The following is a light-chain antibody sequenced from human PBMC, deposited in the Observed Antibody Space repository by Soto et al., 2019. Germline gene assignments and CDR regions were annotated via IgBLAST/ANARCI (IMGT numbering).Light chain of an antibody. CDR1: QSVSSIY. CDR3: QQYGDSTWT. Sequence: EIVLTQSPGTLSLSPGERATLSCRASQSVSSIYLAWYQQKPGQAPRLLIYGASSMATGIPDRFSGSGSGTDFTLTISRLEPEDFAVYYCQQYGDSTWTFGQGTKVEIK. J-gene: IGKJ1*01. V-gene: IGKV3-20*01. CDR2: GAS.